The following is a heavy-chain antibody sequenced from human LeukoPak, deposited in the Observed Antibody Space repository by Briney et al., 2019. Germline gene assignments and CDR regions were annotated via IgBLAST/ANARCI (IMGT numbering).Heavy chain of an antibody. J-gene: IGHJ4*02. CDR1: AYTFTLYY. V-gene: IGHV1-2*07. D-gene: IGHD2/OR15-2a*01. CDR3: ARPRYCNSSACSNNFDY. CDR2: NNPNSGVT. Sequence: ASVTLSCTASAYTFTLYYIHWVRQAPGPGLEWMGWNNPNSGVTHYAHKFQDRVTMTRDTSISTAYMELSSLTYDDTAIYYCARPRYCNSSACSNNFDYWGQGTLVTVSS.